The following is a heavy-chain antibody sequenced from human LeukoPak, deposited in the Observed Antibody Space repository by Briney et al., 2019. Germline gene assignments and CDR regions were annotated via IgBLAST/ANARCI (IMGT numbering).Heavy chain of an antibody. D-gene: IGHD1-26*01. CDR3: ASYSGSYGWFDP. V-gene: IGHV3-66*02. CDR1: GFTVSSNY. CDR2: IYSGGST. Sequence: GGSLRLSCAASGFTVSSNYMSWVRQAPGKGLEWVSVIYSGGSTYYADSVKGRFTISRDNPKNTLYLQMNSLRAEDTAVYYCASYSGSYGWFDPWGQGTLVTVSS. J-gene: IGHJ5*02.